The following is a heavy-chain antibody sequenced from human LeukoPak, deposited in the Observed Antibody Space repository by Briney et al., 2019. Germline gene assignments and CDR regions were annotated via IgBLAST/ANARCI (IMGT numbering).Heavy chain of an antibody. J-gene: IGHJ4*02. CDR1: GFTFSNYN. V-gene: IGHV3-48*01. CDR2: ISSSSSTI. CDR3: ARDHYYGSGSSYKDY. Sequence: PGVSLRLSCAASGFTFSNYNMNWVRQAPGKGLEWVSYISSSSSTIYYADSVKGRFTISRDNAKNSLYLQMNSLRAEDTAVYYCARDHYYGSGSSYKDYWDQGSLVTVSS. D-gene: IGHD3-10*01.